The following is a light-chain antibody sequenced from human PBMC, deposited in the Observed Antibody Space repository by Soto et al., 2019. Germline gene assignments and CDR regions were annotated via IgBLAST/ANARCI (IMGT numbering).Light chain of an antibody. V-gene: IGKV3-20*01. J-gene: IGKJ2*01. Sequence: EIVLTQSPGTLSLSPGERATLSCRASQSVSSRDLAWYQQKPGQAPRLLIYATSSRAAGIPDGFSGSGSGIDFTLTISRLEPEDFAVYYCQQYDNSPGYTFGQGTKLEIK. CDR1: QSVSSRD. CDR2: ATS. CDR3: QQYDNSPGYT.